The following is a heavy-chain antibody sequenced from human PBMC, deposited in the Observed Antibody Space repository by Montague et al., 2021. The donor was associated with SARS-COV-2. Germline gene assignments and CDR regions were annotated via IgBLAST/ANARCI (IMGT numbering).Heavy chain of an antibody. CDR1: GGSFSGYY. CDR2: INHSGST. J-gene: IGHJ6*02. V-gene: IGHV4-34*01. D-gene: IGHD2-2*01. Sequence: SETLSLTCAVYGGSFSGYYWSRIRQPPGKGLEWIGEINHSGSTNYNPSLKSRVTISVDTSTHQFSLKLSSVTAADTAVYYCTREGYQVLWSDYYYYGMDVWGQGTTVTVSS. CDR3: TREGYQVLWSDYYYYGMDV.